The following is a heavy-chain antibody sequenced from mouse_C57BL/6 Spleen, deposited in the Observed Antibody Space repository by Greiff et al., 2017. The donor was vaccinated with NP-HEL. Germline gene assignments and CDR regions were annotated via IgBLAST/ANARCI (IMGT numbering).Heavy chain of an antibody. V-gene: IGHV5-16*01. D-gene: IGHD2-3*01. J-gene: IGHJ3*01. CDR3: ARDDGFAWFAY. Sequence: EVQRVEPEAGLVQPGSSMKLSCTASGFTFSDYYMAWVRQVPEKGLEWVANINYDGSSTYYLDSLKSRFIISRDNAKNKLYLQMSSLKSEDAATYYGARDDGFAWFAYWGQGTLVTVSA. CDR2: INYDGSST. CDR1: GFTFSDYY.